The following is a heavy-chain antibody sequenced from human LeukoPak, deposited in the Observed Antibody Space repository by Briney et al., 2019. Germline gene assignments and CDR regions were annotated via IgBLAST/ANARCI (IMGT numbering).Heavy chain of an antibody. V-gene: IGHV4-34*01. Sequence: SETLSLTCAVYGGTFGGYYWSWIRQPPGKGLEWIGGINHSGSTNYNPSLKSRVTISVDTSKNQFSLKLSSVTAADTAVYYCARLYTSDIKYDYWGQGTLVTVSS. CDR3: ARLYTSDIKYDY. D-gene: IGHD6-6*01. J-gene: IGHJ4*02. CDR2: INHSGST. CDR1: GGTFGGYY.